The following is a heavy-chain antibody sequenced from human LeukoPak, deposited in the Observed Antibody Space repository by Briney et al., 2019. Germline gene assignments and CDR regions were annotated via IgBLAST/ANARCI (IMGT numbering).Heavy chain of an antibody. Sequence: GGSVRLSYAASGFTFNSYGMRWVRQAPGKGLEWVSAISGSGVSTYYADSVKGRFTISRDNSKNTLYLQMNSLRADDTAVYYCARRNPWFDPWGQGTLVTVSS. CDR2: ISGSGVST. J-gene: IGHJ5*02. CDR1: GFTFNSYG. CDR3: ARRNPWFDP. V-gene: IGHV3-23*01.